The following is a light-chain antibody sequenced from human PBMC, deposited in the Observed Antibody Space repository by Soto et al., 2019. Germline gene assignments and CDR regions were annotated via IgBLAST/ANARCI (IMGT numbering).Light chain of an antibody. Sequence: DIVMTLSPDSLAVSLGERATINCKSSQSVLYSSNNKNYLAWYQQKPGQPPKLLIYWASTRESGVPDRFSGSGSGTDFTLTISSLQAEDVAVYYCQQYYRPWTFDQGTKVEIK. CDR1: QSVLYSSNNKNY. CDR3: QQYYRPWT. CDR2: WAS. V-gene: IGKV4-1*01. J-gene: IGKJ1*01.